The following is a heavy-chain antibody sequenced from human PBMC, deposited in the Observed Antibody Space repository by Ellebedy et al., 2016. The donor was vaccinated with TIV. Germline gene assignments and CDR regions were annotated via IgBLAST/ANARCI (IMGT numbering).Heavy chain of an antibody. J-gene: IGHJ3*02. D-gene: IGHD6-19*01. Sequence: MPGGSLRLSCTVSGGSISSYYWSWIRQPAGKGLEWIGRIYTSGSTNYNPSLKSRVTMSVETSKNQLPLKLSSGTAADTAVYYCARDLVPQWLDAFDIWGQGTMGTVSS. CDR2: IYTSGST. CDR3: ARDLVPQWLDAFDI. CDR1: GGSISSYY. V-gene: IGHV4-4*07.